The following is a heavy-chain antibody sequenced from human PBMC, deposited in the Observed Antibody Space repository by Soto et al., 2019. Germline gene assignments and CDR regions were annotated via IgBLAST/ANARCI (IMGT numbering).Heavy chain of an antibody. CDR1: GFTFSIYA. CDR3: AKDRVPRRQWLIDPFDD. D-gene: IGHD6-19*01. CDR2: ISYDGTKT. J-gene: IGHJ4*02. Sequence: QVQLVESGGGVVQPGRSLRVSCAASGFTFSIYAMHWVRQAPGTGLEWVAVISYDGTKTYYADSVKGRFTISRDNSKNTVYLQMNSLRDEDTAVYYCAKDRVPRRQWLIDPFDDWGQGTLVTVSP. V-gene: IGHV3-30*18.